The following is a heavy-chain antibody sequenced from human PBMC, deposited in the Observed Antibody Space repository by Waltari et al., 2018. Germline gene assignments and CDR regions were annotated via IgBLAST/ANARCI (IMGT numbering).Heavy chain of an antibody. CDR1: GGSINSGSYY. Sequence: QVQLQESGPGLVKPSQTLSLTCTVSGGSINSGSYYWSWIRQPAGKGLEWIGRVYTSGSTYYTPSLKSRVTISVDTSKNQFSLKLSSVTAADTAVYYCARGVSIVGAEHYWGQGTLVTVSS. D-gene: IGHD1-26*01. CDR3: ARGVSIVGAEHY. CDR2: VYTSGST. J-gene: IGHJ4*02. V-gene: IGHV4-61*02.